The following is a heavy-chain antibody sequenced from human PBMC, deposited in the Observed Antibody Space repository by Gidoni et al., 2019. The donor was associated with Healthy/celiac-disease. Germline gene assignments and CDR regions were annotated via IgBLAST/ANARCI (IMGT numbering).Heavy chain of an antibody. V-gene: IGHV4-34*01. CDR1: GGSFSGYY. CDR2: INHSGST. D-gene: IGHD3-10*01. Sequence: QVQLQQWGAGLLKPSETLSLTCAVYGGSFSGYYWSWIRQPPGKGLEWIGEINHSGSTNYNPSLKSRVTISVDTSKNQFSLKLSSVTAADTAVYYCARTSGAYYYYYGMDVWGQGTTVTVSS. J-gene: IGHJ6*02. CDR3: ARTSGAYYYYYGMDV.